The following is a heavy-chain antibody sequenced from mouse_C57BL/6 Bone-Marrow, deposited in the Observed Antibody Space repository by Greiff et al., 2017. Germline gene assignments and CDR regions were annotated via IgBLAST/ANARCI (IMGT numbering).Heavy chain of an antibody. D-gene: IGHD2-1*01. CDR2: IDPSDSET. Sequence: VQLQQSGAELVRPGSSVKLSCKASGYTFTSYWMHWVKQRPIQGLEWIGNIDPSDSETHYNQKFKDKATLTVDKSSSTAYMPLSSLTSEDSACYYCAIYGNYVFYAMDYCGQGTSVTVSS. V-gene: IGHV1-52*01. J-gene: IGHJ4*01. CDR3: AIYGNYVFYAMDY. CDR1: GYTFTSYW.